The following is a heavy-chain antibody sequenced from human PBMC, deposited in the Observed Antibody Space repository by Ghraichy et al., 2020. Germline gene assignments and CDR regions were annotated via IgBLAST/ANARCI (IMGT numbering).Heavy chain of an antibody. V-gene: IGHV4-31*03. CDR1: GDSITSGDYY. CDR3: ARDHAGAYYYYAMDV. D-gene: IGHD2-8*02. J-gene: IGHJ6*02. CDR2: IYHSGGT. Sequence: SQTLSLTCTVSGDSITSGDYYWTWIRQHPGKGLEWIGYIYHSGGTYYNPSLKSRLTIPVDTSKNQFSLKLSSVTAADTAVYYCARDHAGAYYYYAMDVWGQGTTVTVSS.